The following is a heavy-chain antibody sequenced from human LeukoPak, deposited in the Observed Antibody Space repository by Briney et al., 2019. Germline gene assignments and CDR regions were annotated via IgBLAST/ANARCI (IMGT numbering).Heavy chain of an antibody. Sequence: GGSLRLSCAASGFTFSSYSLTWVRQAPGKGLEWVSAISNNGGYTYYADSVQGRFTISRDNSKSTLCLQMNSLRAEDTAVYYCAKQLGYCSDGSCYFPYWGQGTLVTVSS. CDR3: AKQLGYCSDGSCYFPY. V-gene: IGHV3-23*01. CDR2: ISNNGGYT. J-gene: IGHJ4*02. D-gene: IGHD2-15*01. CDR1: GFTFSSYS.